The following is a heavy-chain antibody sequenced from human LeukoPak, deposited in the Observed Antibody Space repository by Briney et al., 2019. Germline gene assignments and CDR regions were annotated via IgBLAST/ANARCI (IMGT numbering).Heavy chain of an antibody. CDR1: GGSISSYY. V-gene: IGHV4-59*01. D-gene: IGHD2-8*01. CDR2: IYYSGST. J-gene: IGHJ4*02. Sequence: SETLSLTCTVSGGSISSYYWSWIRQPPGKGLEWIGYIYYSGSTNYNPSLKSRVTISVDTSKNQFSLKLSSVTAADTAVYYCARVPYGTNGVCFFDSWGQGTLVTVSS. CDR3: ARVPYGTNGVCFFDS.